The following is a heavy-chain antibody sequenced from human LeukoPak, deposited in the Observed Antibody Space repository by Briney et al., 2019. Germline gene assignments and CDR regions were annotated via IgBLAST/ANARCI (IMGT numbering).Heavy chain of an antibody. CDR1: GYTFTTYA. Sequence: GASVKVSCKASGYTFTTYAMNWVRQAPGQGLEWMGWINTNTGNPTYAQGFTGRFVFSLDTSVSTAYLQISSLEAEDTAVYYCARSRGSGSYHLYYYYYYYMDVWGKGTTVTVSS. J-gene: IGHJ6*03. D-gene: IGHD3-10*01. CDR3: ARSRGSGSYHLYYYYYYYMDV. CDR2: INTNTGNP. V-gene: IGHV7-4-1*02.